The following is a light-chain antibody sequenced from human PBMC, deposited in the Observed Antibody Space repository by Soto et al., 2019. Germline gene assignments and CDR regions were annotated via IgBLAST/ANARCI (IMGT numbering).Light chain of an antibody. CDR1: RSLIYTDGNTY. CDR3: MQGTHWPYT. V-gene: IGKV2-30*01. CDR2: KVS. Sequence: DVVMTQSPLSLPVTLGQPASISCRASRSLIYTDGNTYLNWFHQRPGQSPRRVFAKVSNRDSGVPDRFSGSGSGTDFTLKISRVEAEDVGLYYCMQGTHWPYTFGQGTKLEIK. J-gene: IGKJ2*01.